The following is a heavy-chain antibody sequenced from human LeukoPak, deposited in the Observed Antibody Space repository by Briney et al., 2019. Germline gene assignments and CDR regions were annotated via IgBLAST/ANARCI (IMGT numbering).Heavy chain of an antibody. CDR1: GFTFSSYA. J-gene: IGHJ4*02. CDR2: ISGSGGST. V-gene: IGHV3-23*01. CDR3: AKSLRYTSGWFLFDY. Sequence: GGSLRLSCAASGFTFSSYAMSWVRQAPGKGLEWVSAISGSGGSTYYADSVKGRFTISRDNSKNTLSLQMSSLRAEDTAIYYCAKSLRYTSGWFLFDYWGQGTLVTVSP. D-gene: IGHD6-19*01.